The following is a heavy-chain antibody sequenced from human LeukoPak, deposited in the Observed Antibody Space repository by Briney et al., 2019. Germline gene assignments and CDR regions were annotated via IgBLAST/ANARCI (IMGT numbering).Heavy chain of an antibody. J-gene: IGHJ4*02. CDR1: GFTFSSFA. V-gene: IGHV3-23*01. CDR2: ISGSGAST. CDR3: AKEWLRFDY. D-gene: IGHD5-12*01. Sequence: QPGGSLRLSCAASGFTFSSFAMSWVRQAPGKGLEWVSTISGSGASTYYADSVKGRFTISRDNSKNTLSLQMNSLRAEDTALYYCAKEWLRFDYWGQGTLVTVSS.